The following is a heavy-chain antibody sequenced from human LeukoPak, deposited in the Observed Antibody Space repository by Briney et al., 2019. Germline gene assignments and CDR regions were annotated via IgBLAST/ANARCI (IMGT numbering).Heavy chain of an antibody. J-gene: IGHJ4*02. Sequence: GGSLRLSCAASGFTSSSYAMSWVRQAPGKGLEWVSAISGSGGSTCYADSVKGRFTISRDNSKNTLYLQMNSLRAEDTAVYYCAKSEGGVPAALFDYWGQGTLVTASS. CDR1: GFTSSSYA. CDR2: ISGSGGST. CDR3: AKSEGGVPAALFDY. D-gene: IGHD2-2*01. V-gene: IGHV3-23*01.